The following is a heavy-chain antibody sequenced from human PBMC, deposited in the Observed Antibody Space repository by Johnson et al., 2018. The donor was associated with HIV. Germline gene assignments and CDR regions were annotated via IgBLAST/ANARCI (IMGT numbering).Heavy chain of an antibody. V-gene: IGHV3-30*04. CDR2: ISYDGSNK. Sequence: QVQLVESGGGVVQPGRSLRLSCAASGFTFSSYAMHWVRQAPGKGLEWVAVISYDGSNKYYADSVKGRFTISRDNSKNTLYLQMNSLRAEDTAVYYCARDMAQLELFAFDIWVQGTMVTVSS. J-gene: IGHJ3*02. D-gene: IGHD1-1*01. CDR1: GFTFSSYA. CDR3: ARDMAQLELFAFDI.